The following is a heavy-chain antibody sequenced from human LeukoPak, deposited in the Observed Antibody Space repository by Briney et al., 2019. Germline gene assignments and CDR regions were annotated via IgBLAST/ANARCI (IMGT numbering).Heavy chain of an antibody. Sequence: PGGSLRLSCAASGFTFSSYAMSWVRQAPGKGLEWVSTISDRGDTTYYADSVKGRFTISRDISKNTLVLRMNSLRAEDTAVYYCAKDRGRRDGYNLNYFDYWGQGTLVTVSS. V-gene: IGHV3-23*01. CDR3: AKDRGRRDGYNLNYFDY. CDR2: ISDRGDTT. CDR1: GFTFSSYA. J-gene: IGHJ4*02. D-gene: IGHD5-24*01.